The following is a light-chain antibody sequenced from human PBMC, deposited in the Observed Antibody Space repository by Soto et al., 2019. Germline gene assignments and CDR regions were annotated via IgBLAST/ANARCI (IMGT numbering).Light chain of an antibody. V-gene: IGLV2-14*01. Sequence: QSALTQPASVSGSPGQSIIITCTGTSSDVGGYNYVSWYQQHPGKAPKLIIHEVSNRPSGVSDRFSGSRTGNTASLTISGLQAEDEADYYCSSYASGSTRIFGGGTKLTVL. J-gene: IGLJ2*01. CDR3: SSYASGSTRI. CDR1: SSDVGGYNY. CDR2: EVS.